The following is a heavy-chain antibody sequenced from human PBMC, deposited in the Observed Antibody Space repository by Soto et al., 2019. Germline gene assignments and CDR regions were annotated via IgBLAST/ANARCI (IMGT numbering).Heavy chain of an antibody. Sequence: QVQLVQSGPEVRKPGSSVKVSCTASAGTFPHYALSWVRQAPGQGLEWMGGIIPVLATTTYAQKFQGRVSISADESTSTAYIERSSLNSEDTAVYYCACNWGNSLRNWLAPWGKGTLVTVSS. D-gene: IGHD7-27*01. CDR2: IIPVLATT. V-gene: IGHV1-69*01. J-gene: IGHJ5*02. CDR1: AGTFPHYA. CDR3: ACNWGNSLRNWLAP.